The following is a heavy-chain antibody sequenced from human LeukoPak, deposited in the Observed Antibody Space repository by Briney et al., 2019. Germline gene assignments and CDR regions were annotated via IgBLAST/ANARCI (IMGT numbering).Heavy chain of an antibody. V-gene: IGHV3-7*01. CDR2: IKQDGSEK. CDR1: GYTFTSYY. D-gene: IGHD6-6*01. Sequence: ASVKVSCKASGYTFTSYYMHWVRQAPGKGLEWVANIKQDGSEKYYVDSVKGRFTISRDNAKDSLYLQMNSLRAEDTAVYYCARIYSSSSGYFDYWGQGTLVTVSS. J-gene: IGHJ4*02. CDR3: ARIYSSSSGYFDY.